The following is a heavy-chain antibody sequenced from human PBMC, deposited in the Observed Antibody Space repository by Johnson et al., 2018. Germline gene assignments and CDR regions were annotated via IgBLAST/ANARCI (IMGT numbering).Heavy chain of an antibody. CDR3: ARVRDFERRVEAFDI. Sequence: QVQLVQSGAEVKKPGASVKVSCKASGYTFTTNYLHWVRQAPGQGLEWMAIINPSGGTTTYAQKFQGRLTVTRDTSTGTGYMELSSLRSEDTAVYYCARVRDFERRVEAFDIWGQGTMVTWSS. CDR1: GYTFTTNY. D-gene: IGHD3-3*01. V-gene: IGHV1-46*01. CDR2: INPSGGTT. J-gene: IGHJ3*02.